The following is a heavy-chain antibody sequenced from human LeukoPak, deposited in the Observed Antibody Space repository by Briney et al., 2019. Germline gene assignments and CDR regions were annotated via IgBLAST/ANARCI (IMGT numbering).Heavy chain of an antibody. CDR3: ARDNLGFGDLSKYYFDY. V-gene: IGHV4-38-2*02. J-gene: IGHJ4*02. CDR2: IYHSGSI. CDR1: GYSISSAYY. Sequence: SETLSLTCSVSGYSISSAYYWGWIRQPPGKGLEWIGSIYHSGSIYYNPSLKSRVTISVDTSKNQFSLKLTSVTAADTAVYYCARDNLGFGDLSKYYFDYWGQGTLVTVSS. D-gene: IGHD3-16*01.